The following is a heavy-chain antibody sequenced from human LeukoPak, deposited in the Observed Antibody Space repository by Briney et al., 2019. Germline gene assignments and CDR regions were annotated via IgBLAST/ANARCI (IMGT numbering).Heavy chain of an antibody. Sequence: PGGSLRLSCVTSGFTFSAYNMNWVRQAPGKGLEWVSYISSSSNYIYYADSVKGRFTISRDNAKNSLYLQMNSMRAEDTAVYYCARDEGVSFDYWGQGTLVTVSS. CDR3: ARDEGVSFDY. CDR2: ISSSSNYI. J-gene: IGHJ4*02. CDR1: GFTFSAYN. V-gene: IGHV3-21*01.